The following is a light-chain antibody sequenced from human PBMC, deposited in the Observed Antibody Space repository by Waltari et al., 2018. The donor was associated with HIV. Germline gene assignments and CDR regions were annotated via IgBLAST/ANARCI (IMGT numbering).Light chain of an antibody. V-gene: IGKV1-39*01. CDR1: QTTSTS. J-gene: IGKJ2*01. CDR3: QQSYSSPPMYT. CDR2: AAS. Sequence: DFQMTQSPSSLSASIGDGVTITCRASQTTSTSLNWYQQKPGRAPKLLIYAASSLQSGVPSMFSGSGSGTDFTLTISNVQPEDFATYYCQQSYSSPPMYTFGQGTKLEIK.